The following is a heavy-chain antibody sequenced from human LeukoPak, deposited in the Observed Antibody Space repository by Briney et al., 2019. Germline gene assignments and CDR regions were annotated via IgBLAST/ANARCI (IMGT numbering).Heavy chain of an antibody. D-gene: IGHD3-3*01. J-gene: IGHJ6*02. CDR1: GFTFSSYA. CDR3: ARDLYDFYYYYYGMDA. Sequence: PGRSLRLSCAASGFTFSSYAMHWVRQAPGKGLEWVAVISYDGSNKYYADSVKGRFTISRDNSKNTLYLQMNSLRAEDTAVYYCARDLYDFYYYYYGMDAWGQGTTVTVSS. V-gene: IGHV3-30-3*01. CDR2: ISYDGSNK.